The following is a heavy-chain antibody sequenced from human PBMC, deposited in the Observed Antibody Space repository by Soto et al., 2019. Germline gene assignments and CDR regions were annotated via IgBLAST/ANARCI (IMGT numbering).Heavy chain of an antibody. V-gene: IGHV3-23*01. CDR1: GFTFSSYA. CDR3: ATSGGGWLQPPV. CDR2: ISGSGGST. D-gene: IGHD5-12*01. J-gene: IGHJ4*02. Sequence: LRLSCAASGFTFSSYAMSWVRQAPGKGLEWVSAISGSGGSTYYADSVKGRFTISRDNSKNTLYLQMNSLRAEDTAVYYCATSGGGWLQPPVWGQGTLVTVSS.